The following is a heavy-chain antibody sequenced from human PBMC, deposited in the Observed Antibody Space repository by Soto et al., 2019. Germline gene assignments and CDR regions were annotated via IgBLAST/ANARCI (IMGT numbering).Heavy chain of an antibody. CDR1: GGSISSYY. Sequence: SETLSLTCTVSGGSISSYYWSWIRQPPGKGLEWIGYIYYSGSTNYNPSLKSQVTISVDTSKNQFSLKLGSVTAADTAVYYCAREDRKRGGMDVWGQGTTVTVSS. V-gene: IGHV4-59*01. CDR3: AREDRKRGGMDV. CDR2: IYYSGST. D-gene: IGHD1-26*01. J-gene: IGHJ6*02.